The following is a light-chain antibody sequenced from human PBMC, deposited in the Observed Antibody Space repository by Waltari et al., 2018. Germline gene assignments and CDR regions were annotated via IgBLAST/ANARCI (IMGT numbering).Light chain of an antibody. V-gene: IGLV2-23*01. CDR2: EGT. J-gene: IGLJ2*01. CDR1: TSDFGGYNF. Sequence: QSALTQPASVSGSPGQSITISCTGSTSDFGGYNFVSWYRQFPNKAPQLIIYEGTRRPSGVSSRFSASKSGNTASLTISGLQAEDEALYFCSSYARSDNSVLFGGGTQLSVL. CDR3: SSYARSDNSVL.